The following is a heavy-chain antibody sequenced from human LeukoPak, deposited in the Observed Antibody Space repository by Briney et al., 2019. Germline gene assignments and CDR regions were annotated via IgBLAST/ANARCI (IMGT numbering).Heavy chain of an antibody. CDR3: AKGEEAFAI. CDR1: GFTFRKYA. Sequence: GGSLRLSCEGSGFTFRKYAMNWVRQAPGKGLEWVSAIGVGTDNTYYADSVKGRFIISRDNSRNTLHVQMSGLRVEDTAIYYCAKGEEAFAIWGQRTMVTASS. J-gene: IGHJ3*02. CDR2: IGVGTDNT. V-gene: IGHV3-23*01.